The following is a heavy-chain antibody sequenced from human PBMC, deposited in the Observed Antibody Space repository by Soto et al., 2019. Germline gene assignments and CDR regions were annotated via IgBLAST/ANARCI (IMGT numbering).Heavy chain of an antibody. CDR2: ISAYNGNT. Sequence: QVQLVQSGAEVKKPGASVKVSCKASGYTFTSYGISWVRQAPGQGLEGMGWISAYNGNTNYAQKLQGRVTMTTDTYTSTAYMELRSLRSDDTAVYYCARDGSDGYTYVHYYYCMDVWGQGTTVTVSS. J-gene: IGHJ6*02. CDR1: GYTFTSYG. D-gene: IGHD3-16*01. CDR3: ARDGSDGYTYVHYYYCMDV. V-gene: IGHV1-18*01.